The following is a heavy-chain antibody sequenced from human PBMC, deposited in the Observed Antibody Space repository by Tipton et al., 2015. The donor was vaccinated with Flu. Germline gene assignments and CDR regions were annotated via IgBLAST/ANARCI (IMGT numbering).Heavy chain of an antibody. CDR3: ARDSTGFYYDFWSGYHYYYYMDV. CDR1: GYTFTGYY. Sequence: QSGPEVKKPGASVKVSCKASGYTFTGYYMHWVRQAPGQGLEWMGWINPNSGGTNYAQKFQGRVTMTRDTSISTAYMELSRLRSDDTAVYYCARDSTGFYYDFWSGYHYYYYMDVWGKGTTVTVSS. CDR2: INPNSGGT. D-gene: IGHD3-3*01. J-gene: IGHJ6*03. V-gene: IGHV1-2*02.